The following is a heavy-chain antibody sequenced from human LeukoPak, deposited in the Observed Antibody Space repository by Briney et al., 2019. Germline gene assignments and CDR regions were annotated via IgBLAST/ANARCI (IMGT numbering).Heavy chain of an antibody. CDR1: DGSITNYD. Sequence: ETLSLTCTVSDGSITNYDWSWVRQPPGRGLEFIGHGHYSGTTNYNPSLRSRGTISIDTFKKHFFLKLKSVTAADTAVYYCATGYGDFRVEGRYFYSWGQGTLVTVSS. CDR3: ATGYGDFRVEGRYFYS. D-gene: IGHD4-17*01. J-gene: IGHJ4*02. CDR2: GHYSGTT. V-gene: IGHV4-59*01.